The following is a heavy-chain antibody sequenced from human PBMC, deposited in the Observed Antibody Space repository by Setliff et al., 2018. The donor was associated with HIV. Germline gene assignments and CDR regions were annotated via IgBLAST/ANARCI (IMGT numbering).Heavy chain of an antibody. J-gene: IGHJ3*01. V-gene: IGHV4-4*07. CDR2: VHSTGTT. Sequence: LSLTCTVSGGSFSTYYWSWIRQPAGEGPEYIGRVHSTGTTIHNPSLKSRVTMSVDASKNQLSLKLRSVTAADTAVYYCARARITMIGGRLEPYAFDRWGQGTKVTVSS. D-gene: IGHD3-10*01. CDR1: GGSFSTYY. CDR3: ARARITMIGGRLEPYAFDR.